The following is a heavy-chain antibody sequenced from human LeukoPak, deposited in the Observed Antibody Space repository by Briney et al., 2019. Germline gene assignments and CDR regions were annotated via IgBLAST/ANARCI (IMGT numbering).Heavy chain of an antibody. J-gene: IGHJ4*02. V-gene: IGHV4-34*01. CDR3: ARACSGGSCYFNY. D-gene: IGHD2-15*01. CDR2: INHSGST. CDR1: GGSFSGYY. Sequence: SETLSLTCAVYGGSFSGYYWSWIRQPPGKGLERIGEINHSGSTNYNPSLKSRVTISVDTSKNQFSLKLSSVTAADTAVYYCARACSGGSCYFNYWGQGTLVTVSS.